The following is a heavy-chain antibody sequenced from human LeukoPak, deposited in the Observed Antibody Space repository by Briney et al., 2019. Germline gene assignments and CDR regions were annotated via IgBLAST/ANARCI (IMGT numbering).Heavy chain of an antibody. CDR1: GFTFSNYW. CDR2: IKQDGSEK. V-gene: IGHV3-7*03. CDR3: ARALWFGEFFDY. Sequence: GGSLRLSCAASGFTFSNYWMSWVRQAPGKGLEWVANIKQDGSEKYYVDSVKGRFTISRDNAKNSLYLQMNSLRAEDTAVYYCARALWFGEFFDYWGQGTLVTVSS. D-gene: IGHD3-10*01. J-gene: IGHJ4*02.